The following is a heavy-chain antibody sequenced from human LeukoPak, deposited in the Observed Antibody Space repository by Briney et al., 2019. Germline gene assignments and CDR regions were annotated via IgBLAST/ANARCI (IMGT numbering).Heavy chain of an antibody. CDR3: ARGLGYCSGGSCYDWFDP. V-gene: IGHV3-33*01. CDR2: IWYDGSNK. D-gene: IGHD2-15*01. CDR1: GFTFSSYG. J-gene: IGHJ5*02. Sequence: GRSLRLSCAASGFTFSSYGMHWVRQAPGKGLEWVAVIWYDGSNKYYADSVKGRLTISRNNSKNTLYLQMNSLRAEDTAVYYCARGLGYCSGGSCYDWFDPWGQGTLVTVSS.